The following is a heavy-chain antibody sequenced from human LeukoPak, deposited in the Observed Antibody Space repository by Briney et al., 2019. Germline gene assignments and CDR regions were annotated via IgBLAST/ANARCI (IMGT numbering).Heavy chain of an antibody. CDR1: GGSISNYY. CDR2: IYYSGTT. D-gene: IGHD3-3*01. Sequence: PSETLSLTCTVSGGSISNYYWIWIRQPPGKGLEWIGYIYYSGTTNYNPSLKARVTISIDTSKNQFSLNLSSVTAADTAVYYCARSAYDSGTPGYWGQGTLVTVSS. J-gene: IGHJ4*02. V-gene: IGHV4-59*01. CDR3: ARSAYDSGTPGY.